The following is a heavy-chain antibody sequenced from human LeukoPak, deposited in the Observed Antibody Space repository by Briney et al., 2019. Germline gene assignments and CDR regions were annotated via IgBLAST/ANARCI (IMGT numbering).Heavy chain of an antibody. V-gene: IGHV4-30-2*01. CDR2: IYHSGST. J-gene: IGHJ2*01. CDR1: GGSISSSSYS. Sequence: SETLSLTCTVSGGSISSSSYSWSWIRQPPGKGLEWIGYIYHSGSTYYNPSLKSRVTISVDRSKNQFSLKLSSVTAADTAVYYCARSIRSPGWYFDLWGRGTLVTVSS. D-gene: IGHD2-2*02. CDR3: ARSIRSPGWYFDL.